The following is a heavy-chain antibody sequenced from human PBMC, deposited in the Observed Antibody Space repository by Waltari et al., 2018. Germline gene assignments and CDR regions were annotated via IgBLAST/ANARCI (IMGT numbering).Heavy chain of an antibody. V-gene: IGHV4-61*02. D-gene: IGHD1-1*01. CDR3: ATRTGTTYAFDI. CDR2: IYTSGST. J-gene: IGHJ3*02. CDR1: GGPISSGSYS. Sequence: QVQLQESGPGLVKPSQTLSLTCTVSGGPISSGSYSWDLTRQPAGKGLDWIWPIYTSGSTTYNPSLKSRVTISVDTSKNQFSLKLSSVTAADTAVYYCATRTGTTYAFDIWGQGTMVTVSS.